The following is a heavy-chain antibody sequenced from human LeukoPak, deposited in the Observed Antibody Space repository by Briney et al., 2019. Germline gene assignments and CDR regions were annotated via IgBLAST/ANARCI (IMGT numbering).Heavy chain of an antibody. CDR1: GGSIRSSSYY. Sequence: SETLSLTCTVSGGSIRSSSYYWGWIRQPPGKGLGWIGSIYYSGSTYYNASLKSRGTISVDTSKNQFSLKLNSVTAADTAVYFCARQVVAVAGTGYFDYWGQGTLVTVSS. D-gene: IGHD6-19*01. V-gene: IGHV4-39*01. CDR3: ARQVVAVAGTGYFDY. CDR2: IYYSGST. J-gene: IGHJ4*02.